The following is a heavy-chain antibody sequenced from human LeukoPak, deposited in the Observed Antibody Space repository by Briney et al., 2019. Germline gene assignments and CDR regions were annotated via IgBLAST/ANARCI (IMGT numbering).Heavy chain of an antibody. CDR2: IIPIFGKA. CDR1: GGTFSSYA. D-gene: IGHD4-17*01. J-gene: IGHJ4*02. CDR3: ARADHDYGDPRFDY. Sequence: SVKVSCKASGGTFSSYAISWVRQAPGQGLEWMGGIIPIFGKANYAQKFQGRVTITAVESMSTAYMELSSLRSEDTAVYYCARADHDYGDPRFDYWGQGTLVTVSS. V-gene: IGHV1-69*13.